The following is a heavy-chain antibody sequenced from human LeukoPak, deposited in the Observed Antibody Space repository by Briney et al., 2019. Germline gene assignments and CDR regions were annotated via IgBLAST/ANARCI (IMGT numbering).Heavy chain of an antibody. CDR2: IWYDGSNK. D-gene: IGHD5-24*01. CDR3: ARDRGFYYYGIDV. J-gene: IGHJ6*02. CDR1: GFTFSSYG. V-gene: IGHV3-33*01. Sequence: PGRSLRLSCAASGFTFSSYGMHWVRQAPGKGLEWVAVIWYDGSNKYYADSVKGRFTISRDDPKNTPYLQMNSLRAEDTAVYYCARDRGFYYYGIDVWGQGTTVTVS.